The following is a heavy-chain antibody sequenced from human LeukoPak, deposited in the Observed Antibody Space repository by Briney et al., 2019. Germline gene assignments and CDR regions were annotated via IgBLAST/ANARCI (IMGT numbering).Heavy chain of an antibody. V-gene: IGHV4-34*01. D-gene: IGHD5-18*01. CDR3: ARVRRPLYSYGYGHFDY. CDR1: GGSFSGYY. CDR2: INHSGST. Sequence: PSETLSLTCAVYGGSFSGYYWSWIRQPPGKGLEWIGEINHSGSTNYNPSLKSRVTISVDTSKNQFSLKLSSVTAAGTAVYYCARVRRPLYSYGYGHFDYWGQGTLVTVSS. J-gene: IGHJ4*02.